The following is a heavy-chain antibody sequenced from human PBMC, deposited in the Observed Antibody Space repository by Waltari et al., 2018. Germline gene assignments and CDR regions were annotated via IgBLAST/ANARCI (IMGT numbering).Heavy chain of an antibody. CDR3: ARHSRPAMAAPFDY. J-gene: IGHJ4*02. CDR1: GYTFNTYY. CDR2: IFPADPAA. V-gene: IGHV5-51*01. Sequence: EVQLVQSRAEVKKPGESLKISCEGSGYTFNTYYIAWVRQMPGKGLEWVGFIFPADPAARYSPSFQGQVTISVDKYPRTAYLQWSSLKASDTAIYYCARHSRPAMAAPFDYWGQGTLVTVSS. D-gene: IGHD2-15*01.